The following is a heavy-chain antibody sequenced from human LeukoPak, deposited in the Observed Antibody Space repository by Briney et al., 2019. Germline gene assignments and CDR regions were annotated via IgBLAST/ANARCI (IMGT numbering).Heavy chain of an antibody. D-gene: IGHD5-12*01. J-gene: IGHJ4*02. Sequence: SVKVSCKASGGTFSSYAISWVRQAPGQGLGWMGGIIPIFGTANYAQKFQGRVTMTTDTSTSTAYMELRSLRSDDTAVYYCTRDLGQWLLQGIFFDYWGQGTLVTVSS. CDR3: TRDLGQWLLQGIFFDY. V-gene: IGHV1-69*05. CDR2: IIPIFGTA. CDR1: GGTFSSYA.